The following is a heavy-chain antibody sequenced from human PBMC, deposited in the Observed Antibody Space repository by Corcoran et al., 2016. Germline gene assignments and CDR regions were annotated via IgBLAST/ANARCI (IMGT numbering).Heavy chain of an antibody. V-gene: IGHV2-26*01. CDR1: GFSLSNARMG. D-gene: IGHD3-10*01. Sequence: QVTLKESGPVLVKPTETLTLTCTVSGFSLSNARMGVSWIRQPPGKALEWLAHIFSNDEKSYSTSLKSRLTISKDTSKSQVVLTMTNMDPVDTAAYYCARIKEEELVVRGVIRYSYGMDVWGQGTTVTVSS. CDR3: ARIKEEELVVRGVIRYSYGMDV. J-gene: IGHJ6*02. CDR2: IFSNDEK.